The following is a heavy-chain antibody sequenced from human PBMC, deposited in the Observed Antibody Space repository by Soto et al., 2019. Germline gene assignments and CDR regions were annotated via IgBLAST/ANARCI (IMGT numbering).Heavy chain of an antibody. CDR3: ARGDDTRAVIFYGMDV. D-gene: IGHD3-10*01. CDR1: GYTFTSYG. CDR2: INPSGGST. J-gene: IGHJ6*02. Sequence: ASVKVSCKASGYTFTSYGISWVRQAPGQGLEWMGIINPSGGSTSFAQTFQGRVTMTRDTSTSTLYMELSSLTSEDTAVYYCARGDDTRAVIFYGMDVWGQGTTVTVSS. V-gene: IGHV1-46*01.